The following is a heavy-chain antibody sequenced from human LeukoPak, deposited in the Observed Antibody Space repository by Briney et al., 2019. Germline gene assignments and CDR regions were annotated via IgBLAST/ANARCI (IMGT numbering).Heavy chain of an antibody. D-gene: IGHD5-18*01. CDR2: IYYSGST. V-gene: IGHV4-39*01. CDR1: GGSISGSSYY. CDR3: ARLHLDTAMVTSDY. Sequence: PSETLSLTCTVSGGSISGSSYYWGWIRQPPGKGLEWIGSIYYSGSTYYNPSLKSRVTISVDTSKNQFSLKLSSVTAADTAVYYCARLHLDTAMVTSDYWGQGTLVTVSS. J-gene: IGHJ4*02.